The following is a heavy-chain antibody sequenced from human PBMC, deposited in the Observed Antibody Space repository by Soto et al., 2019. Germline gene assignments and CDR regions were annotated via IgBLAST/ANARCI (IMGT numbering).Heavy chain of an antibody. D-gene: IGHD4-17*01. CDR3: ARGLTTVTTVRYFDY. CDR1: GGSISSSSYY. J-gene: IGHJ4*02. V-gene: IGHV4-39*01. Sequence: SETLSLTCTVSGGSISSSSYYWGWIRQPPGKGLEWIGSIYYSGSTYYNPSLKSRVTISVDTSKNQFSLKLSSVTAADTAVYYCARGLTTVTTVRYFDYWGQGIRVTVAS. CDR2: IYYSGST.